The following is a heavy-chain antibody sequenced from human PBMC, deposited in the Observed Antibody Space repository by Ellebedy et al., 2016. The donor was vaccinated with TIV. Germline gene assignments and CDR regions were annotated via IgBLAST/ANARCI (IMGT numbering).Heavy chain of an antibody. CDR2: ISGSGGST. D-gene: IGHD6-13*01. Sequence: GGSLRLXXAASGFTFSSYAMSWVRQAPGKGLEWVSAISGSGGSTYYADSVKGRFTISRDNSKNTLYLQMNSLRAEDTAVYYCAKGVAAAGLFDYWGQGTLVTVSS. J-gene: IGHJ4*02. CDR1: GFTFSSYA. CDR3: AKGVAAAGLFDY. V-gene: IGHV3-23*01.